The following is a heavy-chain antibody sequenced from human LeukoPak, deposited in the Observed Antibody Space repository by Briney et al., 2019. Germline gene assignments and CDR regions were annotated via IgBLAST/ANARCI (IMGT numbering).Heavy chain of an antibody. D-gene: IGHD6-19*01. V-gene: IGHV4-34*01. CDR3: ARGNGIAMAGQGYYFDY. Sequence: GSLRLSCAASGFTFSSYWMSWIRQPPGKGLEWIGEINHSGSTNYNPSLKSRVTISVDTSKNQFSLKLSSVTAADTAVYYCARGNGIAMAGQGYYFDYWGQGTLVTVSS. CDR1: GFTFSSYW. J-gene: IGHJ4*02. CDR2: INHSGST.